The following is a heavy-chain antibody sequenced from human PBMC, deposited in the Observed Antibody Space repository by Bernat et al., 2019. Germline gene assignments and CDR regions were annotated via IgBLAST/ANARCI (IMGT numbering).Heavy chain of an antibody. CDR2: IYSDT. CDR1: GFTVSSHW. D-gene: IGHD3-10*01. CDR3: ARGSGSYGDFDF. J-gene: IGHJ4*02. Sequence: EVQLVESGGGLVQPGGSVRISCVASGFTVSSHWMHWVRQAPGKGLVWVSRIYSDTYYADSVKGRFTISRDNAKNTLYLQINSLRAEDTAVYYCARGSGSYGDFDFWGQGTLVTVSS. V-gene: IGHV3-74*01.